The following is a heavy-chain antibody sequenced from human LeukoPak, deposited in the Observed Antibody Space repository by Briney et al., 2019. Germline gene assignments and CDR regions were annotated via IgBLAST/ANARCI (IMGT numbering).Heavy chain of an antibody. CDR2: INHSGST. CDR3: ARETPYSSSWTVFDY. V-gene: IGHV4-34*01. CDR1: GGSFSGYY. J-gene: IGHJ4*02. Sequence: QSSETLSLTCAVYGGSFSGYYWSWIRQPPGKGLEWIGEINHSGSTNYNPSLKSRVTISVDTSKNQFSLKLSSVTAADTAVYYCARETPYSSSWTVFDYWGQGTLVTVSS. D-gene: IGHD6-13*01.